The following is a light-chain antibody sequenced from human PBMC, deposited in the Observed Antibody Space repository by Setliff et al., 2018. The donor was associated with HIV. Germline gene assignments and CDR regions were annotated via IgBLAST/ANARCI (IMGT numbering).Light chain of an antibody. CDR1: SSDIGGYDY. CDR3: SSFAGSLYV. CDR2: EVT. V-gene: IGLV2-8*01. Sequence: QSALTQPPSAAGSPGQSVTISCTGTSSDIGGYDYVSWYQQHPGKAPKLMIYEVTKRPSGVPDRFSGSKSGNTASLTVSGLRSEDEADYYCSSFAGSLYVFGTGTKVTV. J-gene: IGLJ1*01.